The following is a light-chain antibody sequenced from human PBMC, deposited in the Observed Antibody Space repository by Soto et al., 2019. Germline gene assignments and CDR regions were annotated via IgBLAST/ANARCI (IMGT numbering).Light chain of an antibody. Sequence: EIVLTQSPGTLSMSPWERATLSCRASQSVSNNYLAWYQQKPGQAPRLLIYGASNRATGIPDRFSGSGSGTDFTLIISSLEPEDFAVYYCHQRSDWPQTFGQGTKVDIK. J-gene: IGKJ1*01. CDR2: GAS. CDR3: HQRSDWPQT. V-gene: IGKV3D-20*02. CDR1: QSVSNNY.